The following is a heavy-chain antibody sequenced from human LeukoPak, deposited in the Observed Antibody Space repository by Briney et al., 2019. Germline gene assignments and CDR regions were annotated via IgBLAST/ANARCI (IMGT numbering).Heavy chain of an antibody. CDR1: GGSVSSGSYY. J-gene: IGHJ5*02. V-gene: IGHV4-61*01. D-gene: IGHD3-10*01. CDR3: ASLKSGQYYYGSGRQFDP. Sequence: SETLSLTCTVSGGSVSSGSYYWSWIRQPPGKGLEWIGYIYYCGSTNYNPSLKSRVTISVDTSKNQFSLKLSSVTAADTAVYYCASLKSGQYYYGSGRQFDPWGKGTVVTVSS. CDR2: IYYCGST.